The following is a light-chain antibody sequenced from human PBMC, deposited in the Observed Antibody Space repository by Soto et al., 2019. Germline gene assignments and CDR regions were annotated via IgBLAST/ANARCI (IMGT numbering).Light chain of an antibody. V-gene: IGKV1-12*01. J-gene: IGKJ1*01. CDR3: QQANSFPPWT. Sequence: DIQMTQSPSSVSASVGDSVTITCRASQDISNWLAWYQQKPGKAPKLLIYTASSLQSGVPSRFSGSGSGTDFSLTISGLQPEDFATYYCQQANSFPPWTFGQGPKVEIK. CDR1: QDISNW. CDR2: TAS.